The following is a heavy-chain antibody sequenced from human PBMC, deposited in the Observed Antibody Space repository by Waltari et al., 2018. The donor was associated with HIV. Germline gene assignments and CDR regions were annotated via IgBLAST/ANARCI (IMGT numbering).Heavy chain of an antibody. D-gene: IGHD3-22*01. V-gene: IGHV3-53*01. CDR1: NFSISATP. CDR3: ATGVRYYGP. J-gene: IGHJ5*02. Sequence: EVLLAESGGGLIQPGGSLGLSCTASNFSISATPVAWIRQAPGGSLEWVAVIYPDDTTHYADSVSGRFTISRAKSRTKVFLLMNSLFVDDTATYFCATGVRYYGPWGQGTRVTVSS. CDR2: IYPDDTT.